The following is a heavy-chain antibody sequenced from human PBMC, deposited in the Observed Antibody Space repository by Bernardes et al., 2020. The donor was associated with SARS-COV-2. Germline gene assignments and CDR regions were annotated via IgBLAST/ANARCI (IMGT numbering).Heavy chain of an antibody. CDR3: ARVTGYCSSTSCDYDFWSGYSTSDY. V-gene: IGHV3-21*01. J-gene: IGHJ4*02. D-gene: IGHD2-2*01. CDR1: GFTFSSYS. Sequence: GGSLRLSCAASGFTFSSYSMNWVRQAPGKGLEWVSSISSSSSYIYYADSVKGRFTISRDNAKNSLYLQMNSLRAEDTAVYYCARVTGYCSSTSCDYDFWSGYSTSDYWGQGTLVTVSS. CDR2: ISSSSSYI.